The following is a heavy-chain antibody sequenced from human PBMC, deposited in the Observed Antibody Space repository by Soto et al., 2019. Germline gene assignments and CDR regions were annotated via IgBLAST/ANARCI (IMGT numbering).Heavy chain of an antibody. CDR2: ISYDGSNK. CDR1: GFTFSSYA. V-gene: IGHV3-30-3*01. CDR3: ARVRGTAMVRGTFDL. Sequence: PGGSLRLSCAASGFTFSSYAMHWVRQAPGKGLEWVAVISYDGSNKYYADSVKGRFTISRDNSKNTLYLQMNSLRAEDTAVYYCARVRGTAMVRGTFDLWGRGTLVTVSS. D-gene: IGHD5-18*01. J-gene: IGHJ2*01.